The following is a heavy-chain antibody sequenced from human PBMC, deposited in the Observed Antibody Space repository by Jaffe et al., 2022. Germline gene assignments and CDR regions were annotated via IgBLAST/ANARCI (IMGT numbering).Heavy chain of an antibody. J-gene: IGHJ6*03. CDR1: GFTFSSYS. D-gene: IGHD3-3*01. CDR2: ISSSSSTI. CDR3: ARPVGGLRFLEWFSTESYYYYYYMDV. V-gene: IGHV3-48*01. Sequence: EVQLVESGGGLVQPGGSLRLSCAASGFTFSSYSMNWVRQAPGKGLEWVSYISSSSSTIYYADSVKGRFTISRDNAKNSLYLQMNSLRAEDTAVYYCARPVGGLRFLEWFSTESYYYYYYMDVWGKGTTVTVSS.